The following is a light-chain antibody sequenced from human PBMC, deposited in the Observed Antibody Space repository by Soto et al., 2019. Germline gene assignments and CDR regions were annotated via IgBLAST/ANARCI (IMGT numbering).Light chain of an antibody. Sequence: QMTQSPSSLSASVGDRVTITCRASQSLSSRLTWYQQKPGEAPKLLIYETSSLHSGVPSRFSGSGSETDFTLTINSLQPEDFATYYCQQSFGPPYTFGQGTKLEIK. J-gene: IGKJ2*01. CDR1: QSLSSR. V-gene: IGKV1-39*01. CDR3: QQSFGPPYT. CDR2: ETS.